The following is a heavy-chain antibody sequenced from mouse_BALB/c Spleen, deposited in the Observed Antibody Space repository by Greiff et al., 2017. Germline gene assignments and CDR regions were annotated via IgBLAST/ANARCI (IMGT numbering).Heavy chain of an antibody. D-gene: IGHD2-2*01. J-gene: IGHJ1*01. CDR1: GYTFTSYW. Sequence: SGAELARPGASVKLSCKASGYTFTSYWMQWVKQRPGQGLEWIGAIYPGDGDTRYTQKFKGKATLTADKSSSTAYMQLSSLASEDSAVYYCARSRDGYDWYFDVWGAGTTVTVSS. CDR2: IYPGDGDT. V-gene: IGHV1-87*01. CDR3: ARSRDGYDWYFDV.